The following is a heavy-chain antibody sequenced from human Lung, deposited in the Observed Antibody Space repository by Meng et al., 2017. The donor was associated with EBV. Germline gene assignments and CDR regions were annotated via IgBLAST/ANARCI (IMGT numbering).Heavy chain of an antibody. V-gene: IGHV1-3*04. D-gene: IGHD6-19*01. CDR1: GYTFTSYA. J-gene: IGHJ4*02. CDR2: INTGNGET. Sequence: QVQLGQSWTEVKKPGATVEVSCKSSGYTFTSYAMNWVRQAPGQRLEWMGWINTGNGETKYSQKFQGRVTLTRDTSASTAYMELSRLRSDDTAVYYCARSMGSGGWYVDYWGQGTLVTVSS. CDR3: ARSMGSGGWYVDY.